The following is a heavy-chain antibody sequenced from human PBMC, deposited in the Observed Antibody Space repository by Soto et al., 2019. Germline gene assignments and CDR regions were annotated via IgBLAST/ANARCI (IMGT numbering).Heavy chain of an antibody. Sequence: GGSLRISCAASGFTFSSYAMHWVRQAPGQGLEWVAVISYDGSSKYYADSVKGRFTISRDNSKNTLYLQMNSLRAEDTAMYYCARDKESRITSAGTLDYWGQGTLVTVSS. CDR3: ARDKESRITSAGTLDY. CDR1: GFTFSSYA. V-gene: IGHV3-30-3*01. CDR2: ISYDGSSK. D-gene: IGHD6-13*01. J-gene: IGHJ4*02.